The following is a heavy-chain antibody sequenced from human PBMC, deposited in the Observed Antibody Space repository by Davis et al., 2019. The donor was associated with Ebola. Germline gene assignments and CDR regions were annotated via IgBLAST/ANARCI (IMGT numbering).Heavy chain of an antibody. CDR3: AKDIKATIDDYYYGMDV. CDR1: GFTFDDYA. V-gene: IGHV3-9*01. CDR2: ISWNSGSI. D-gene: IGHD1-26*01. Sequence: SLKISCAASGFTFDDYAMHWVRQAPGKGLEWVSGISWNSGSIGYADSVKGRFTISRDNAKNSLYLQMNSLRAEDTALYYCAKDIKATIDDYYYGMDVWGQGTTVTVSS. J-gene: IGHJ6*02.